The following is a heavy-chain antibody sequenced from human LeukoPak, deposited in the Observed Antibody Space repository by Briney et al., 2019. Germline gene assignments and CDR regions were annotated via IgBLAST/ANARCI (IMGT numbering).Heavy chain of an antibody. V-gene: IGHV4-31*03. Sequence: SQTLSLTCTVSGGSISSGGYYWSWIRQHPGKGLEWIGYIYYSGSTYYNPSLKSRVTISVDTSKNQFSLKLSSVTAADTAVYYCARGGYSSGSIFYYYYGMDVWGKGTTVTVSS. D-gene: IGHD6-19*01. CDR1: GGSISSGGYY. CDR2: IYYSGST. CDR3: ARGGYSSGSIFYYYYGMDV. J-gene: IGHJ6*04.